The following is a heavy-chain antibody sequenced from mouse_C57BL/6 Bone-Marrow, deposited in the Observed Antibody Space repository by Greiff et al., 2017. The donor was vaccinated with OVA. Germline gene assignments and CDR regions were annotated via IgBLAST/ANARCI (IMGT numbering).Heavy chain of an antibody. CDR2: INPSTGGT. V-gene: IGHV1-42*01. CDR3: AREVVTTRYYFDY. CDR1: GYSFTGYY. J-gene: IGHJ2*01. D-gene: IGHD2-2*01. Sequence: EVQLQPSGPELVKPGASVKISCKASGYSFTGYYMNWVKQSPEKSLEWIGEINPSTGGTTYNQKFKAKATLTVDKSSSTAYMQLKSLTSEDSAVDYCAREVVTTRYYFDYWGQGTTLTVSS.